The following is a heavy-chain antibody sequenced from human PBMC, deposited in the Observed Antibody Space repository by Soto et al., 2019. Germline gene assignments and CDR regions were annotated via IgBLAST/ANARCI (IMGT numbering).Heavy chain of an antibody. V-gene: IGHV1-18*01. CDR3: ARDWFRYYDFWSGYYTRWFDP. D-gene: IGHD3-3*01. CDR1: GYTFTSYG. Sequence: VASVKVSCKASGYTFTSYGISWVRQAPGQGLEWMGWISAYNGNTNYAQKLQGRVTMTTDTSTSTAYMELRSLRSDDTAVYYCARDWFRYYDFWSGYYTRWFDPWGQGTLVTVSS. CDR2: ISAYNGNT. J-gene: IGHJ5*02.